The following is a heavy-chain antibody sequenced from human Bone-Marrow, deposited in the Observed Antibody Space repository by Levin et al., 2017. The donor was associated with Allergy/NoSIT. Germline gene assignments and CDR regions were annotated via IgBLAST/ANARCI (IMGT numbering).Heavy chain of an antibody. D-gene: IGHD5-18*01. Sequence: SGGSLRLSCAASGFTFSNYDMSWVRQAPGKGLEWVSAISGSGGRTYYADSVKGRFTISRDNSKNTLNLQMNSLRAEDTAVYYCAQEKGNSYGYRWGQGTLVTVSS. V-gene: IGHV3-23*01. CDR1: GFTFSNYD. CDR2: ISGSGGRT. CDR3: AQEKGNSYGYR. J-gene: IGHJ5*02.